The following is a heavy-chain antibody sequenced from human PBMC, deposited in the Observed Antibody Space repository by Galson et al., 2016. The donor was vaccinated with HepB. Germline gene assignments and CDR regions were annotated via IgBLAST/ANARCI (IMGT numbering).Heavy chain of an antibody. V-gene: IGHV3-23*01. CDR3: AKGTAASSKYYFDF. CDR2: ISGSGVTT. CDR1: GFTFSNYA. Sequence: SLRLSCAASGFTFSNYAMSWVRQAPGEGLEWVSAISGSGVTTYYADSVKGRFSISRDNSKNTLYLHINSLRAEDTAVYYCAKGTAASSKYYFDFWGQGAPVTAFS. J-gene: IGHJ4*02. D-gene: IGHD6-13*01.